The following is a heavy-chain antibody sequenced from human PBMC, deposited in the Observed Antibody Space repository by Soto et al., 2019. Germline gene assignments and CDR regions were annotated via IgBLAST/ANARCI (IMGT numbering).Heavy chain of an antibody. CDR1: GGSISRSTYD. J-gene: IGHJ4*02. CDR3: MSPHYSSGWPAFDY. Sequence: PSETLSLTCSVSGGSISRSTYDWAWIRQPPGKGVEWSGSIYYSGSTDYNPSLKSRVAVSVDTCKNQFSLKLTSVTAADTAVYYCMSPHYSSGWPAFDYWGRGTLVTVSS. D-gene: IGHD4-4*01. V-gene: IGHV4-39*01. CDR2: IYYSGST.